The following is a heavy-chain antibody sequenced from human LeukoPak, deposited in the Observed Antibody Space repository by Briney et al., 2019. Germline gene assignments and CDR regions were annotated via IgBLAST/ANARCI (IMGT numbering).Heavy chain of an antibody. D-gene: IGHD6-13*01. Sequence: GGSLRLSCAASGFTFSSYGMHWVRQAPGKGLEWVAFIRYDGSNKYYADSVKGRFTISRDNAKNSLYLQMNSLRAEDTAVYYCARGGIAAFWGQGTLATVSS. V-gene: IGHV3-30*02. CDR3: ARGGIAAF. CDR1: GFTFSSYG. J-gene: IGHJ4*02. CDR2: IRYDGSNK.